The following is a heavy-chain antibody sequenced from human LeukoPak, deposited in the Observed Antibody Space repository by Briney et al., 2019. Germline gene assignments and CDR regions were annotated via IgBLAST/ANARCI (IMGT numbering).Heavy chain of an antibody. D-gene: IGHD7-27*01. J-gene: IGHJ4*02. CDR3: ARVTGDYGEEDY. Sequence: ASVKASCKASGYTFTGYYMHWVRQAPGQGLEWMGWINPNSGGTNYAQKFQGRVTMTRDTSISTAYMELSRLRSDDTAVYYCARVTGDYGEEDYWGQGTLVTVSS. CDR1: GYTFTGYY. V-gene: IGHV1-2*02. CDR2: INPNSGGT.